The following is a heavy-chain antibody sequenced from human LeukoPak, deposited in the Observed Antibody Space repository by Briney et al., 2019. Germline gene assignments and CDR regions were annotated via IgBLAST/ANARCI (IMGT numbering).Heavy chain of an antibody. V-gene: IGHV1-2*02. CDR2: INTNSGGT. CDR1: GYIITSYY. CDR3: ARDGTAGVDY. D-gene: IGHD1/OR15-1a*01. J-gene: IGHJ4*02. Sequence: AASVKVSCKASGYIITSYYMHWVRHPPRQGLEWMVGINTNSGGTNYAQKFQGRVTMTRDTSISTAYMEPSRLRSDDTAVYYCARDGTAGVDYWGQGTLVTVSS.